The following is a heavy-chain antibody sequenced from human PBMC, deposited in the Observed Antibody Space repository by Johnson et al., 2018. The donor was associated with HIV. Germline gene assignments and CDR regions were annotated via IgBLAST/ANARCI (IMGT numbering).Heavy chain of an antibody. CDR2: MRYDGSNK. CDR3: ARGTEYVWGSYLPDAFDI. V-gene: IGHV3-30*02. CDR1: GFTFSSYG. D-gene: IGHD3-16*02. Sequence: QVQLVESGGGVVQPGGSLRLSCAASGFTFSSYGMHWVRQAPGKGLEWVAFMRYDGSNKYYVDFVKGRFTISRDNSKNTLYLQMNSLRAEDTAVYFCARGTEYVWGSYLPDAFDIWGQGTMVTVSS. J-gene: IGHJ3*02.